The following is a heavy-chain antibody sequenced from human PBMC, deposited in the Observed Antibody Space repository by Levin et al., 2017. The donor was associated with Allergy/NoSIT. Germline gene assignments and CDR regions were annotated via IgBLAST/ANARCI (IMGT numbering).Heavy chain of an antibody. CDR1: EDTFNTYV. D-gene: IGHD3-10*01. CDR3: ARGGYYRGSGTYRENDF. CDR2: IIPISGPP. J-gene: IGHJ4*02. V-gene: IGHV1-69*13. Sequence: SVKVSCKASEDTFNTYVISWVRQAPGQGLEWMGGIIPISGPPKYAQKFQGRVTISADESTSTVYMDLCSLTSADTALYYCARGGYYRGSGTYRENDFWGQGTLVTVSS.